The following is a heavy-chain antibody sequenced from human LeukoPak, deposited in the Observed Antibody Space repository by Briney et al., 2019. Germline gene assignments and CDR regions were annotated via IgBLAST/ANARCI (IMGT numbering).Heavy chain of an antibody. CDR2: ISGDGGST. CDR1: GFTFDDYA. D-gene: IGHD6-19*01. Sequence: GGSLRLSCAASGFTFDDYAMHWVRQAPGKGLEWVSLISGDGGSTYYADSVKGRFTISRDNSKNTLYLQMNSLRAEDTAVYYCAKDLIAVAGPTGDYWGQGTLVTVSS. V-gene: IGHV3-43*02. J-gene: IGHJ4*02. CDR3: AKDLIAVAGPTGDY.